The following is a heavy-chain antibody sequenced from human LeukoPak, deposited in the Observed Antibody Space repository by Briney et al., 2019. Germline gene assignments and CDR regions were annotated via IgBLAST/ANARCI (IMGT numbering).Heavy chain of an antibody. CDR1: GFTFISYG. CDR3: TRELPREVTLDY. V-gene: IGHV3-74*01. CDR2: INTDGSST. D-gene: IGHD2-21*02. Sequence: GGSLRLSCAASGFTFISYGVQWVRQAPGKGLVWVSRINTDGSSTSYADSVKGRFTVSRDNAKNTVYLQVNSLRAEDTAVYFCTRELPREVTLDYWGQGTLVTVSS. J-gene: IGHJ4*01.